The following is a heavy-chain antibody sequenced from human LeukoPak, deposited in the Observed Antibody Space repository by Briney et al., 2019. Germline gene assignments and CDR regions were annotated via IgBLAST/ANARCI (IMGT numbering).Heavy chain of an antibody. V-gene: IGHV3-33*01. J-gene: IGHJ4*02. CDR1: GFTLSSQG. CDR2: IWYDGSNK. CDR3: ARDEGIVVVPAAIPNY. Sequence: GGSLRLSCAASGFTLSSQGMHWARQAPGKGLEGVAVIWYDGSNKSYADYVKGRFTISRDNSKNTLYLQMNSLRAEDTAVYYCARDEGIVVVPAAIPNYWGQGTLVTVSS. D-gene: IGHD2-2*02.